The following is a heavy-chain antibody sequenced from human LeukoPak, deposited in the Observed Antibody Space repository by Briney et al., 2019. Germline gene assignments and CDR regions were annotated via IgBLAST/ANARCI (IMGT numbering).Heavy chain of an antibody. D-gene: IGHD3-22*01. CDR3: ATYYYDSSGYYYEYYFDY. J-gene: IGHJ4*02. V-gene: IGHV3-30*03. Sequence: GRSLRLSCAASGFTFSSYGTHWVRQAPGKGLEWVAVISYDGSNKYYADSVKGRFTISRDNSKNTLYLQMNSLRAEDTAVYYCATYYYDSSGYYYEYYFDYWGQGTLVTVSS. CDR1: GFTFSSYG. CDR2: ISYDGSNK.